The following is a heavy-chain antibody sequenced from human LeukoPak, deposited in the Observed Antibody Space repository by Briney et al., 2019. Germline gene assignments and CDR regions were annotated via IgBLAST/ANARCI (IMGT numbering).Heavy chain of an antibody. V-gene: IGHV4-34*01. CDR1: GGSFSGYY. J-gene: IGHJ5*02. CDR2: INHSGST. Sequence: SETLSLTCAVYGGSFSGYYWSWIRQPPGKGLEWIGEINHSGSTNYNPSLKSRVTISVDTSKNQFSLKLSSVTAADTAVYYCARGVFSVVPAASSKFDPWGQGTLVTVSS. D-gene: IGHD2-2*01. CDR3: ARGVFSVVPAASSKFDP.